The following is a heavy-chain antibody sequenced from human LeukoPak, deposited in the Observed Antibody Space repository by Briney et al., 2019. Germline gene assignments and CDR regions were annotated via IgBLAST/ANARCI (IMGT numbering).Heavy chain of an antibody. Sequence: GRSLRLSCAGSGFTFSHYGMHWVRQAPRQGLEWVAVISHDGSHKNYADSVKGRFSISRDNSKDTLYLQLDSLRAEDTAVYYCAKGIGSESDFWGQGTLVTVSS. CDR1: GFTFSHYG. J-gene: IGHJ4*02. CDR2: ISHDGSHK. D-gene: IGHD3/OR15-3a*01. V-gene: IGHV3-30*18. CDR3: AKGIGSESDF.